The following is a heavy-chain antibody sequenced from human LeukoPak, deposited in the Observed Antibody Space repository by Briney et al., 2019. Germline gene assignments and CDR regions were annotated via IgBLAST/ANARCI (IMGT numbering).Heavy chain of an antibody. D-gene: IGHD3-10*01. CDR2: ISYDGTNK. CDR3: ARDRRWFGELLVDAFDI. J-gene: IGHJ3*02. V-gene: IGHV3-30*03. Sequence: TGGSLRLSCAASGFNFSRNAIHWVRQAPGKGLEWVAVISYDGTNKYYGDSVKGRFTISRDNSKNTLSLQMNSPRAEDTAVYYCARDRRWFGELLVDAFDIWGQGTMVTVSS. CDR1: GFNFSRNA.